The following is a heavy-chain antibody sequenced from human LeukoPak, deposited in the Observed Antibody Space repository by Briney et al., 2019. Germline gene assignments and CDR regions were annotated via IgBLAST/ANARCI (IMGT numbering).Heavy chain of an antibody. CDR3: ASYGDYDYFDY. Sequence: PGGSLRLSCAASGFTFSSYWMHWVRQAPGKGLVWVSRINSDGSSTSYADSVKGRFTISRDNAKNTLYLQMNGLRAEDTAVYYCASYGDYDYFDYWGQGTLVTVSS. CDR2: INSDGSST. CDR1: GFTFSSYW. D-gene: IGHD4-17*01. V-gene: IGHV3-74*01. J-gene: IGHJ4*02.